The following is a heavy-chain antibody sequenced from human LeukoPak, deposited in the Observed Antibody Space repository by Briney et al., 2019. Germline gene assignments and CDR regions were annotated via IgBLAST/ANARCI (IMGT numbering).Heavy chain of an antibody. V-gene: IGHV4-59*11. CDR1: GGSISSHY. D-gene: IGHD4-23*01. CDR2: MFFTGDT. CDR3: AKEGNDYGANSIDY. J-gene: IGHJ4*02. Sequence: SETLSLTCTVSGGSISSHYWACLRQPPGKGLEWIGWMFFTGDTNYNPSLKSRVTISVDHSKNQFSLKLTSVTAADTAVYYCAKEGNDYGANSIDYWGQGTLVTVSS.